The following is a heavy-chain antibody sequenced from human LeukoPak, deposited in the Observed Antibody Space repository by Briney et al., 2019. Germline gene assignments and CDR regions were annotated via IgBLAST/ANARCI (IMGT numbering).Heavy chain of an antibody. CDR3: ARNAPSRGLAVSDY. CDR1: GGSISSYY. CDR2: IYTSGST. V-gene: IGHV4-4*07. J-gene: IGHJ4*02. D-gene: IGHD2-15*01. Sequence: SETLSLTRTVSGGSISSYYWSWIRQPAGKGLEWIGRIYTSGSTNYNPSLKSRVTMSVDTSKNQFSLKLSSVTAADTAVYYCARNAPSRGLAVSDYWGQGTLVTVSS.